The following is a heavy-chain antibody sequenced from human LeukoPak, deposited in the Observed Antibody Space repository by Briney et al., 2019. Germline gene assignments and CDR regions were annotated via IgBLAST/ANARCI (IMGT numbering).Heavy chain of an antibody. CDR2: ISWNSGSI. CDR3: AKDVKGYYYYYGMDV. V-gene: IGHV3-9*01. CDR1: GFTFEDYA. J-gene: IGHJ6*02. Sequence: GRSLRLSCAASGFTFEDYAMHWVRQAPGKGLEWVSGISWNSGSIGYADSVKGRFTISRDNAKNSLYLQMNSLRAEDTALYYCAKDVKGYYYYYGMDVWGQGTTVTVSS.